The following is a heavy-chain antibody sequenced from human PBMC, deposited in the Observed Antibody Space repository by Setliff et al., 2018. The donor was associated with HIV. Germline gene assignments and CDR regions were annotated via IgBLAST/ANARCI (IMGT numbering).Heavy chain of an antibody. V-gene: IGHV7-4-1*02. J-gene: IGHJ4*02. Sequence: ASVKVSCKASGYTFTNYAMNWVRQAPGQGLEWMGWINTYTGNPTYAQDFTGRFVFSLDTSVSTAYLQISSLKAEDIAVYYCARDGYYYDSSGHLAYYFDYWGQGTLVTVSS. CDR1: GYTFTNYA. CDR2: INTYTGNP. CDR3: ARDGYYYDSSGHLAYYFDY. D-gene: IGHD3-22*01.